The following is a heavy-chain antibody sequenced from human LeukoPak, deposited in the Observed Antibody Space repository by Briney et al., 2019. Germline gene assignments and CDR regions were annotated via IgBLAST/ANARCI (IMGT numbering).Heavy chain of an antibody. J-gene: IGHJ6*04. D-gene: IGHD3-10*02. CDR2: ISSSGSTI. V-gene: IGHV3-48*03. Sequence: GGSLRLSCAASGFTFSSYEMNWVRQAPGKGLEWVSYISSSGSTIYYADSVKGRFTISRDNTKNSLYLQMNSLRAEDTAVYYCAELGITMIGGVWGKGTAVTISS. CDR3: AELGITMIGGV. CDR1: GFTFSSYE.